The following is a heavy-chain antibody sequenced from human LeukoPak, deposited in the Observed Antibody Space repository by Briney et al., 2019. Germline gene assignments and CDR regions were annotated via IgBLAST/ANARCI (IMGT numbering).Heavy chain of an antibody. D-gene: IGHD6-19*01. CDR3: ASCGYSSGWSVDY. J-gene: IGHJ4*02. CDR2: ILYDGSNE. V-gene: IGHV3-30*09. Sequence: GRSLRLSCATSGFTFSSYAMHWVRQAPGKGLKWVALILYDGSNEYYADSVKGRFAISRDTSQNTLHLQMNSLRAEDTAVYYCASCGYSSGWSVDYWGQGTLVTVSS. CDR1: GFTFSSYA.